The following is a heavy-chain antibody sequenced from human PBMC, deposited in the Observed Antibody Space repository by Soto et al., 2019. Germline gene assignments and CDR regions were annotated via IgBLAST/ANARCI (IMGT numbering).Heavy chain of an antibody. CDR1: GGSFSGYY. CDR3: AREYYDFWSGYYTGYYGMDV. D-gene: IGHD3-3*01. V-gene: IGHV4-34*01. CDR2: INHSGST. J-gene: IGHJ6*02. Sequence: SETLSLTCAVYGGSFSGYYWSWIRQPPGKGLEWIGEINHSGSTNYNPSLKSRVTISVDTSKNQFSLKLSSVTAADTAVYYCAREYYDFWSGYYTGYYGMDVWGQGTTVTAP.